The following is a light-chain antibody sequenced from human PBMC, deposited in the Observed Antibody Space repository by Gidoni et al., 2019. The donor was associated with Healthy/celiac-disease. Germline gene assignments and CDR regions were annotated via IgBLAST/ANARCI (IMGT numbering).Light chain of an antibody. CDR3: MQALQTRT. CDR2: LGS. V-gene: IGKV2-28*01. Sequence: DIVMTQSPLSLPVTPGEPASISCRSSQSLLHSNGYNYLDWYLQKPGQSPQLLIYLGSNRASGVPDRFGGSGSGTDFTLKISRVEAEDVGVYYCMQALQTRTFGQXTKVEIK. CDR1: QSLLHSNGYNY. J-gene: IGKJ1*01.